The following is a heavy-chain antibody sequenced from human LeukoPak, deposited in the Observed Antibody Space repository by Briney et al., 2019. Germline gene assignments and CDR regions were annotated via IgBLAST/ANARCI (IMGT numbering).Heavy chain of an antibody. CDR2: IKQDGSEK. CDR3: ARGKPYYDFWSGYHYYLDY. Sequence: PGGSLRLSCAASGFTFSNAWMSWVRQAPGKGLEWVANIKQDGSEKYYVDSVKGRFTISRDNAKNSLYLQMNSLRAEDTAVYYCARGKPYYDFWSGYHYYLDYWGQGTLVTVSS. CDR1: GFTFSNAW. D-gene: IGHD3-3*01. J-gene: IGHJ4*02. V-gene: IGHV3-7*01.